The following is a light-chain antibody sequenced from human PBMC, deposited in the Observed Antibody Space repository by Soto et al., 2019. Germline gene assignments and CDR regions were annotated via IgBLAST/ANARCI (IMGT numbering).Light chain of an antibody. CDR2: GTS. Sequence: EIVFTHSPGTLSLSPGDRATLSCRASQSVSSSSLAWYQQKPGQTPSLLIYGTSTRATGIPARFSGSGSGTEFTLTISSLQSEDFAVYYCQQYENWPLTFGQGTKVDIK. J-gene: IGKJ1*01. CDR1: QSVSSS. V-gene: IGKV3D-15*01. CDR3: QQYENWPLT.